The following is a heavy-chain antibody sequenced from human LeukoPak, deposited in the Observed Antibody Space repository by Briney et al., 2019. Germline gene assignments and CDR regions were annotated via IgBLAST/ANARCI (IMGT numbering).Heavy chain of an antibody. D-gene: IGHD7-27*01. CDR2: INPDGSTT. J-gene: IGHJ5*02. CDR3: AIDPWGITWS. V-gene: IGHV3-74*03. CDR1: GFTFSSNW. Sequence: GGSLRLSCAASGFTFSSNWIHWVRQGPGKGLMWVSHINPDGSTTTYADSVKGRFTISRDNAKNTVYLQMSSLRDEDTAVYYCAIDPWGITWSWGQGTLVTVSS.